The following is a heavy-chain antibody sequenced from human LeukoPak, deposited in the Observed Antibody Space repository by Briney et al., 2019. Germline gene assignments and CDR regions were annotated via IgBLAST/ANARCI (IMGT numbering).Heavy chain of an antibody. V-gene: IGHV4-4*07. CDR1: GGSISNYY. Sequence: PSETLSLTCTVSGGSISNYYWSWIRQPVGKGLEWIGRIHTSGSTNYNPSLKSRVTMSVDTSKSQFSLNLSSVTAADTAVYYCATELEPGPLWGQGTLVTVSS. J-gene: IGHJ4*02. D-gene: IGHD1-1*01. CDR3: ATELEPGPL. CDR2: IHTSGST.